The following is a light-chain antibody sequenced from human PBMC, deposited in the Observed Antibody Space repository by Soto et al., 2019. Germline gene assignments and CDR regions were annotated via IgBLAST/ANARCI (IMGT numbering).Light chain of an antibody. Sequence: QSVLTQPPSASGTPGQRVTISCSGSSSNIGSHTVNWYQQLPGTAPRLLIYNTYYRPSGVPDRFSGSKSGTSASLAISGLQSEDEADYYRAAWDDSLNGVVFGGGTKLTVL. CDR1: SSNIGSHT. CDR2: NTY. V-gene: IGLV1-44*01. CDR3: AAWDDSLNGVV. J-gene: IGLJ2*01.